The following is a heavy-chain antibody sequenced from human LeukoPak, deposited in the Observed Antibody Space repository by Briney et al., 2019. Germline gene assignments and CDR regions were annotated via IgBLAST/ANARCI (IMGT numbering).Heavy chain of an antibody. CDR3: ARDFILGVVIMFWFDP. Sequence: GGSLRLSCAASGFTFSRYSMNWVRQAPGKGLEWISYISTGSSTIYYADSVKGRFTISRDNSKNTLYPQMNSLRAEDTAVYCCARDFILGVVIMFWFDPWGQGTLVPVSS. CDR2: ISTGSSTI. D-gene: IGHD3-3*01. J-gene: IGHJ5*02. V-gene: IGHV3-48*01. CDR1: GFTFSRYS.